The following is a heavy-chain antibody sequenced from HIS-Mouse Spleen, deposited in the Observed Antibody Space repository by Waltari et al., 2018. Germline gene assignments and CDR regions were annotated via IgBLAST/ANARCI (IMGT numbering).Heavy chain of an antibody. CDR2: MNPNSGNT. CDR3: ARGSSSGSYWYYYYGMDV. J-gene: IGHJ6*02. D-gene: IGHD1-26*01. Sequence: QVQLVQSGAEVKKPGASVKVSCQAAGYPFTSYDINWLRQATGQGLEWMGWMNPNSGNTGYAQKFQGRVTMTRNTSISTAYMELSSLRSEDTAVYYCARGSSSGSYWYYYYGMDVWGQGTTVTVSS. V-gene: IGHV1-8*01. CDR1: GYPFTSYD.